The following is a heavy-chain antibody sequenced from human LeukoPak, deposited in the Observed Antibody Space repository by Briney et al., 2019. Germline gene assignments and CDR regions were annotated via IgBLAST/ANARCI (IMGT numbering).Heavy chain of an antibody. CDR3: ARVKGSYAVDM. CDR2: ISSSGNSI. Sequence: GGSLRLSCAASGFTFSDYYMSWMRQAPGKGLEWVSYISSSGNSIYYADSVKGRFTMSRDNDKNSLYLQMNSLRAEDTAVYYCARVKGSYAVDMWGQGIMVTVSS. J-gene: IGHJ3*02. V-gene: IGHV3-11*01. CDR1: GFTFSDYY. D-gene: IGHD2-15*01.